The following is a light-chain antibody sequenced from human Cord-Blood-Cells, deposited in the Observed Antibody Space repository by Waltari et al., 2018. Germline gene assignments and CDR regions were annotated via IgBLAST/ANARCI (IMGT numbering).Light chain of an antibody. CDR3: SSYTSSSTLDV. V-gene: IGLV2-14*01. CDR2: EVS. CDR1: SSDGGGYNF. Sequence: QSALTQPASVSGSPRQSTTISCSGTSSDGGGYNFSSWYQQHPGKAPKLMIYEVSNRPSGVSNRFSGSKSGNTASLTISGLQAEDEADYYCSSYTSSSTLDVFGAGTKVTVL. J-gene: IGLJ1*01.